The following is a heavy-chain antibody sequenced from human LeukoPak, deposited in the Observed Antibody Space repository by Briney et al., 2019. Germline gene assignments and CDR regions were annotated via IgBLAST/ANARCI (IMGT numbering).Heavy chain of an antibody. J-gene: IGHJ4*02. CDR1: GFIFSNYW. CDR3: ARDLDGDYASY. Sequence: GGSLRLSCAASGFIFSNYWMSWVRQAPGKGLEWVANIKQDGSEKHYVDSVKGRFTISRDNAKNSLYLQMNSLRAEDTAVYYCARDLDGDYASYWGQGTLVTVSS. CDR2: IKQDGSEK. D-gene: IGHD4-17*01. V-gene: IGHV3-7*01.